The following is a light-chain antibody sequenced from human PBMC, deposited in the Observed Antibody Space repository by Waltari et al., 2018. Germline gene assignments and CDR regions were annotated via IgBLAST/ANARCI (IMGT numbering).Light chain of an antibody. CDR1: SNDVGGYTY. CDR3: SSYTSSLTLV. CDR2: DVS. Sequence: QSALTHPASVSGSPGQSITISCTGTSNDVGGYTYVSWYQQHPGKAPKLMIYDVSNRPSVVSNRFSGSKSGNTASLTISGLQAEDEADYYCSSYTSSLTLVFGGGTKLTVL. J-gene: IGLJ3*02. V-gene: IGLV2-14*03.